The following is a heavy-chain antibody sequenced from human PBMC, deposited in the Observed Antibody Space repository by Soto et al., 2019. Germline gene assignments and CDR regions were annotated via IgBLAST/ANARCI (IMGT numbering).Heavy chain of an antibody. CDR2: ISSSSSYI. CDR1: GLTFSIYS. D-gene: IGHD2-21*02. Sequence: GGSLLVSCAASGLTFSIYSMTGVRKAPGKGLEWVSSISSSSSYIYYADSVKGRFTISRDNAKNSLYLQMNSLRAEDTAVYYCARDGDVVVTAITYYFDYWGQGTLVTVSS. CDR3: ARDGDVVVTAITYYFDY. V-gene: IGHV3-21*01. J-gene: IGHJ4*02.